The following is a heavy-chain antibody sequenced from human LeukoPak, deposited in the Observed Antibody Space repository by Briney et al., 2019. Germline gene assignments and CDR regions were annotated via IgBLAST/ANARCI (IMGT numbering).Heavy chain of an antibody. Sequence: SETLSLTCTVSGDSISSSNSYCGWIRQPPGKGLEWIGSIYYSGNTFYNPSLKTRVTISVDTSKNQFSLKLSSVTAADTAVYYCARHRRITMVRGIIDYYYYMDVWGKGTTVTISS. V-gene: IGHV4-39*01. CDR2: IYYSGNT. D-gene: IGHD3-10*01. CDR3: ARHRRITMVRGIIDYYYYMDV. J-gene: IGHJ6*03. CDR1: GDSISSSNSY.